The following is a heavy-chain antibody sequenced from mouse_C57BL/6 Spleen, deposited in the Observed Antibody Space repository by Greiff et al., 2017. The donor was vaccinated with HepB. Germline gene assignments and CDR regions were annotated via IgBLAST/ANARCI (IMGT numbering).Heavy chain of an antibody. V-gene: IGHV1-82*01. CDR3: ASGSGLFAY. J-gene: IGHJ3*01. Sequence: QVQLQQSGPELVKPGASVKISCKASGYAFSSSWMNWVKQRPGKGLEWIGRIYPGDGDTNYNGKFKGKATLTADKSSSTAYMQLSSLTSEDSAVCFCASGSGLFAYWGQGTLVTVSA. CDR2: IYPGDGDT. D-gene: IGHD3-2*02. CDR1: GYAFSSSW.